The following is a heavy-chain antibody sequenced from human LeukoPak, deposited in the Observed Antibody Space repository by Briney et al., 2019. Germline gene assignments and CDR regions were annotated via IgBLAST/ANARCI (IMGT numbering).Heavy chain of an antibody. CDR2: IYTSGST. CDR1: GGSMSSYH. J-gene: IGHJ3*02. D-gene: IGHD2-21*02. V-gene: IGHV4-4*07. CDR3: ASGYCGGACQLGGVDM. Sequence: SETLSLTCTVSGGSMSSYHWSWIRQPAGKGLEWIGRIYTSGSTNYNPSLKSRVTIPLDTSGNQFSLKLSSVTAADTAVYYCASGYCGGACQLGGVDMWGQGTMVTVSS.